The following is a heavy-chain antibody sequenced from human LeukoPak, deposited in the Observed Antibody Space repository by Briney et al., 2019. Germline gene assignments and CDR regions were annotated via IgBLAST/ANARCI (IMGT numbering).Heavy chain of an antibody. CDR2: ISYDGSNK. D-gene: IGHD4-17*01. J-gene: IGHJ4*02. CDR1: GFTFSSYC. V-gene: IGHV3-30*18. CDR3: AQDFYIGSGDSYFDY. Sequence: GGSLRLSCVASGFTFSSYCMHWVRQAPGKGREWVAFISYDGSNKYYADSVKGRFTISRDNSKNTLYLQINSLRAEDAPVYHCAQDFYIGSGDSYFDYWGEGTLVTVSS.